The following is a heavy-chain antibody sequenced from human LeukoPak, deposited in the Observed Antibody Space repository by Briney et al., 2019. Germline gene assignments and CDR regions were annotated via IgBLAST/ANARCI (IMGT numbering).Heavy chain of an antibody. CDR2: IKEDGSEK. D-gene: IGHD4-11*01. CDR1: GFTFSSYW. CDR3: ARDRVTTGYYYSYYYMDV. V-gene: IGHV3-7*01. J-gene: IGHJ6*03. Sequence: GGSLRLSCAASGFTFSSYWISWVRQAPGKGLEWVANIKEDGSEKYYVDSVKGRFTISGDNAKNSLYLQMNSLRAEDTAVYYCARDRVTTGYYYSYYYMDVWGKGTTVTVSS.